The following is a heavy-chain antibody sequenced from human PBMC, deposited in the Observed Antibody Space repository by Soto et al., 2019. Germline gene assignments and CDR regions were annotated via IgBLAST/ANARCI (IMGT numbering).Heavy chain of an antibody. D-gene: IGHD3-9*01. CDR2: ILAGGTP. CDR3: AIDRLPDGIWTFDS. V-gene: IGHV3-23*01. Sequence: EVQLLESGGQVVQPGDSLRLSCAASGFIFGTYTMNWVRQAPGKGMEWVSGILAGGTPYYADSVKGRFTISRDDSKSVVFLQMNALRVEDTAVYICAIDRLPDGIWTFDSWGQGTLVTASS. CDR1: GFIFGTYT. J-gene: IGHJ4*02.